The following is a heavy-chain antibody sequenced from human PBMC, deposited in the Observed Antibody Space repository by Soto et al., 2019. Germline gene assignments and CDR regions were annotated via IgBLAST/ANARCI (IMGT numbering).Heavy chain of an antibody. V-gene: IGHV3-23*01. CDR2: IGTSAST. J-gene: IGHJ4*02. CDR3: ADLSRYCTSSNCD. Sequence: DVRLLESGGGLVQPGGSLRLSCGASGFTFSSYSMSWVRQAPGKGLEWVSTIGTSASTYYGDSVRGRFTISRDNSRNTLYLQMNSLRAEDTAVYYCADLSRYCTSSNCDWGQGTLVTVSS. D-gene: IGHD2-2*01. CDR1: GFTFSSYS.